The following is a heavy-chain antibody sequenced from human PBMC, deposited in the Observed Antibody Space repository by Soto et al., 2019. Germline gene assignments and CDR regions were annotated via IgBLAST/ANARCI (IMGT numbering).Heavy chain of an antibody. Sequence: QVQLVQSGAEVKKPGSSVKVSCKASGGTFSSYAISWVRQAPGQGLEWMGGIIPIFGTANYAQKFQGRVTITAEKSTSTAYMELSSLRSEDTAVYYCARDGIVVVPAAIGDHYYYYYGMDVWGQGTTVTVSS. CDR1: GGTFSSYA. V-gene: IGHV1-69*06. CDR2: IIPIFGTA. CDR3: ARDGIVVVPAAIGDHYYYYYGMDV. D-gene: IGHD2-2*02. J-gene: IGHJ6*02.